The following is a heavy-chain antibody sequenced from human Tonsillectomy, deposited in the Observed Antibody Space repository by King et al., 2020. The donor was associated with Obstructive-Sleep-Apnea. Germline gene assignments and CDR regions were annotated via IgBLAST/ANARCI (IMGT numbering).Heavy chain of an antibody. J-gene: IGHJ4*02. CDR2: INHSGST. CDR1: GWSFSGYH. Sequence: QVQLQQWGAGLLKPSETLSLTCGVYGWSFSGYHWSWIRQPPGKGLEWIGEINHSGSTKYNPSLKSRVTISVDTSKNQFSLKLSSVTAADTAVYYCARGLPVGATKVFRAKFDYWGQGTLVTVSS. D-gene: IGHD1-26*01. CDR3: ARGLPVGATKVFRAKFDY. V-gene: IGHV4-34*01.